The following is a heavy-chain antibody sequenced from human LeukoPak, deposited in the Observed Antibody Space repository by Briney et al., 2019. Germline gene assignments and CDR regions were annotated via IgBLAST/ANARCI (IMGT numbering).Heavy chain of an antibody. D-gene: IGHD2-21*02. V-gene: IGHV1-2*02. CDR2: ISPNRGAT. CDR3: ARDPGVTNWLDP. J-gene: IGHJ5*02. CDR1: GYTFTGHS. Sequence: ASVKVSCKASGYTFTGHSIHWVRRSPGQGLEWMGWISPNRGATKYAQKFQGRVTMTRDTSISTAYMELSSLRSDDTAVYYCARDPGVTNWLDPWGQGTLVTVSS.